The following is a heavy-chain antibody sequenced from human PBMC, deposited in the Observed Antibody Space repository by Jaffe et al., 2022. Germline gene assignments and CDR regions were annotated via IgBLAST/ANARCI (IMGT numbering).Heavy chain of an antibody. D-gene: IGHD6-19*01. CDR3: VRDGLVAGDFDH. CDR1: GFTFGSFP. Sequence: EVQLVESGGGLLQPGGSLRLSCAASGFTFGSFPMDWVRQAPGKGLEWVSYINSAGKSIYYADSVKGRFTVSRDNAKNSLYLEMNSLRAEDSAVYYCVRDGLVAGDFDHWGQGTLVTVSS. CDR2: INSAGKSI. V-gene: IGHV3-48*03. J-gene: IGHJ4*02.